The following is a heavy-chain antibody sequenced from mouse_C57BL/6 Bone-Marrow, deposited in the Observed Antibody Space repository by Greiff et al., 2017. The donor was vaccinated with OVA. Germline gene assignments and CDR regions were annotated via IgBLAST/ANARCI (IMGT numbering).Heavy chain of an antibody. D-gene: IGHD1-1*01. J-gene: IGHJ2*01. V-gene: IGHV5-15*01. CDR1: GFTFSDYG. CDR2: ISNLSYSI. CDR3: ARRGLYYYGFDY. Sequence: EVQRVESGGGLVQPGGSLKLSCAASGFTFSDYGMAWVRQAPRTGPEWVAFISNLSYSIYYADTVTGRFTISRENAKNTLYLEMSSLRSEDTAMYYCARRGLYYYGFDYWGQGTTLTVSS.